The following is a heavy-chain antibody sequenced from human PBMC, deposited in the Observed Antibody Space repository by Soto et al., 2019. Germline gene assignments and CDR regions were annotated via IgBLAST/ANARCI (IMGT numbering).Heavy chain of an antibody. Sequence: ASVKVSCKASGGTFSSYAISWVRQAPGQGLEWMGGIIPIFGTANYAQKFQGRVTITADESTSTAYMELSSLRSEDTAVYYCARMFGSRNSGYDLYWYFDLWGRGTLVTVSS. J-gene: IGHJ2*01. V-gene: IGHV1-69*13. CDR1: GGTFSSYA. CDR2: IIPIFGTA. CDR3: ARMFGSRNSGYDLYWYFDL. D-gene: IGHD5-12*01.